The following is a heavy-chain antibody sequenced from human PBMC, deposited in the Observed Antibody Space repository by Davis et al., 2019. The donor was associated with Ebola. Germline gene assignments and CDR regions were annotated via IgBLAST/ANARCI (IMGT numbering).Heavy chain of an antibody. CDR1: GGTFSSYA. CDR3: ARDQYCSGGSCYSRLQGDYYYYYGMDA. CDR2: IIPIFGTA. Sequence: AASVKVSCKASGGTFSSYAISWVRQAPGQGLEWMGGIIPIFGTANYAQKFQGRVTITADESTSTAYMELSSLRSEDTAVYYCARDQYCSGGSCYSRLQGDYYYYYGMDAWGQGTTVTVSS. D-gene: IGHD2-15*01. J-gene: IGHJ6*02. V-gene: IGHV1-69*13.